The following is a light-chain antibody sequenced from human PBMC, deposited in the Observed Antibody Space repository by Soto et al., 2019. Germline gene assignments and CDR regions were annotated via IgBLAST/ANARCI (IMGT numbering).Light chain of an antibody. CDR3: QQYVTSPLT. J-gene: IGKJ4*01. Sequence: EIVLTQSPGTLSLSPGERATLSCRASQSVSSGYLAWYQQKPCQAPRLLIYGASSRATGIPDRFSGSGSGTDFTLTISGLEPEDFAVYYCQQYVTSPLTFGGGTKVEIK. CDR1: QSVSSGY. V-gene: IGKV3-20*01. CDR2: GAS.